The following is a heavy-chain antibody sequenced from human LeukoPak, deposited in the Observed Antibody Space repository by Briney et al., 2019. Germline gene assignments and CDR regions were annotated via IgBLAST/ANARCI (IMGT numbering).Heavy chain of an antibody. CDR3: AGEGMITFGGVIVPNWFDP. D-gene: IGHD3-16*02. V-gene: IGHV1-69*05. Sequence: SVKVSCKASGGTFSSYAISWVRQAPGQGLEWMGGIIPIFGTANYAQKFQGRVTITTDESTSTAYMELSSLRSEDTAVYYCAGEGMITFGGVIVPNWFDPWGQGTLVTVSS. CDR1: GGTFSSYA. CDR2: IIPIFGTA. J-gene: IGHJ5*02.